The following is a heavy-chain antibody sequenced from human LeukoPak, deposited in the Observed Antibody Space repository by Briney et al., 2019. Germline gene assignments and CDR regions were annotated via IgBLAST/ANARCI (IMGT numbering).Heavy chain of an antibody. Sequence: SETLSLTCTVSGGSISSSSYYWGWIRQPPGKGLEWIGSIYYSGSTYYNPSLKSRVTISVDTSKNQSSLKLSSVTAADTAVYYCARHSVGGSGWYLTRYYFDYWGQGTLVTVSS. CDR3: ARHSVGGSGWYLTRYYFDY. CDR2: IYYSGST. J-gene: IGHJ4*02. CDR1: GGSISSSSYY. D-gene: IGHD6-19*01. V-gene: IGHV4-39*01.